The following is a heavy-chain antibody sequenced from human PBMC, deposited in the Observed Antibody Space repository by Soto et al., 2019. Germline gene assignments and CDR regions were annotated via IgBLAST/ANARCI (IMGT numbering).Heavy chain of an antibody. Sequence: QVQLVQSGAEVKKPGASVKVSCRTSGYTFSRYYMHWVRQAPGQGLEWMGIINPSSGSPNYAQKFLGRLTVTRDKSTSTVYMGLNGLTSEDTAMYYCARGVVVKVYEMGGPDYWGQGTLVTVSS. CDR2: INPSSGSP. D-gene: IGHD2-8*01. CDR1: GYTFSRYY. V-gene: IGHV1-46*01. CDR3: ARGVVVKVYEMGGPDY. J-gene: IGHJ4*02.